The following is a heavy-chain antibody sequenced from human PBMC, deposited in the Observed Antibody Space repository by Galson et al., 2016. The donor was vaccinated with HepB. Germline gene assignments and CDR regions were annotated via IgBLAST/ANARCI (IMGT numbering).Heavy chain of an antibody. V-gene: IGHV4-31*03. Sequence: TLYLTCNVSGGSISSGGYYWSWIRQHPGKGLEWIGYIFYSGRTYYNPSLESRVIISVDTSKNQFSLNLTSVTAADTAVYYCVRGRGRTPFTGYALDYWGQGTLVTVSS. CDR3: VRGRGRTPFTGYALDY. CDR2: IFYSGRT. D-gene: IGHD3-9*01. CDR1: GGSISSGGYY. J-gene: IGHJ4*02.